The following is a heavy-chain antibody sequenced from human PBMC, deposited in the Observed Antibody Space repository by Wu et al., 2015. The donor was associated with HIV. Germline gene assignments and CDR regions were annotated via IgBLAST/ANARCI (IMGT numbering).Heavy chain of an antibody. CDR1: GGTFSSYA. V-gene: IGHV1-69*05. CDR3: ARGSRIYNSGWYAGY. CDR2: IVPLFDAP. D-gene: IGHD6-19*01. J-gene: IGHJ4*02. Sequence: QVQLVQSGAEVKKPGSSVRVSCKASGGTFSSYAINWVRQAPGQGLEWMGRIVPLFDAPNYSQKFQDRVTLTRNTSISTAYMELSSLKSEDTAVYFCARGSRIYNSGWYAGYWGQGTLVTVSS.